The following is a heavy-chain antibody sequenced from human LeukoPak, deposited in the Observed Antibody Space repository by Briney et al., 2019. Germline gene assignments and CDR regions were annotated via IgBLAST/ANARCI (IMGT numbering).Heavy chain of an antibody. J-gene: IGHJ4*02. CDR2: ISAYNGNT. CDR1: GGTFSSYA. CDR3: ARDGWFGELPEDY. D-gene: IGHD3-10*01. Sequence: ALVKVSCKASGGTFSSYAISWVRQAPGQGLEWMGWISAYNGNTNYAQKLQGRVTMTTDTSTSTAYMELRSLRSDDTAVYYCARDGWFGELPEDYWGQGTLVTVSS. V-gene: IGHV1-18*01.